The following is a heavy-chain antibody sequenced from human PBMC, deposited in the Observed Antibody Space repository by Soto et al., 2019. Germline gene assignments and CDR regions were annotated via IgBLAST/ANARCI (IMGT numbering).Heavy chain of an antibody. J-gene: IGHJ4*02. CDR2: ISSSGSTI. D-gene: IGHD2-2*01. Sequence: GGSLRLSCAASGFTFTDYYMTWIRQAPGKGLEWVSYISSSGSTIYYADSVKGRFTISRDNAKNTLYLQMNSLRAEDTAVYYCARGRSAGYCISTSCFQVFDYWGQGTLVTVSS. V-gene: IGHV3-11*01. CDR1: GFTFTDYY. CDR3: ARGRSAGYCISTSCFQVFDY.